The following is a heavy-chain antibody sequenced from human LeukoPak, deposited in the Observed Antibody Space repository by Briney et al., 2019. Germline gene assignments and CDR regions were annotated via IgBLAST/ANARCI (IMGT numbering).Heavy chain of an antibody. V-gene: IGHV3-53*01. CDR3: ARPRDDNSGYYIS. CDR2: IYRGGTT. CDR1: GFTVSSSF. Sequence: GGSLRLSCAASGFTVSSSFMSWVRQAPGKGLEWVSLIYRGGTTYVADSVKGRFTVSRDISKNTLYLQMNSLRAEDTALYYCARPRDDNSGYYISWGQGSQVTVSS. J-gene: IGHJ5*02. D-gene: IGHD6-19*01.